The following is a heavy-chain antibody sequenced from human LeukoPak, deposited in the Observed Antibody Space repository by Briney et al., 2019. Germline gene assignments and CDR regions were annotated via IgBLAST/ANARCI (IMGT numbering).Heavy chain of an antibody. CDR1: GGSISSYY. CDR2: IYYSGST. J-gene: IGHJ4*02. CDR3: ARPQGSSGWYYFDY. V-gene: IGHV4-59*08. D-gene: IGHD6-19*01. Sequence: NPSETLSLTCTVSGGSISSYYWSWIRQPPGKGLEWIGYIYYSGSTNYNPSLKGRVTISVDTSKNQFSLKLSSVTAADTAVYYCARPQGSSGWYYFDYWGQGTLVTVSS.